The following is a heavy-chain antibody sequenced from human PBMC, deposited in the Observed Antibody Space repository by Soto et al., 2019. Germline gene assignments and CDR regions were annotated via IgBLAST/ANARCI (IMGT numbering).Heavy chain of an antibody. Sequence: ASVKVSCKVSGYTLTELSMHWVRQAPGKGLEWVGGFDPEDGETIYAQKFQGRVTMTEDTSTDTAYMELSSLRSEGTAVYYCATGTLLRYGVFYGSSPYYGMDFWGQGTTLTVSS. J-gene: IGHJ6*02. CDR3: ATGTLLRYGVFYGSSPYYGMDF. D-gene: IGHD3-9*01. CDR1: GYTLTELS. V-gene: IGHV1-24*01. CDR2: FDPEDGET.